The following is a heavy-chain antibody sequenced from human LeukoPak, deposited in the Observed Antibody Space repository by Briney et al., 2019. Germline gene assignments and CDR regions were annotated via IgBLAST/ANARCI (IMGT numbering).Heavy chain of an antibody. V-gene: IGHV4-59*01. J-gene: IGHJ4*02. CDR3: GRDFRPDSSGYYGPYYFYY. CDR2: IYYSGST. Sequence: SETLSLTCTVSGGSISSYYWSWIRQPPGKGLEWIGYIYYSGSTNYNPSLKSRATISVETSKKKLSLTLSSVTAAGTAVYYCGRDFRPDSSGYYGPYYFYYWGQGTLVTVSS. D-gene: IGHD3-22*01. CDR1: GGSISSYY.